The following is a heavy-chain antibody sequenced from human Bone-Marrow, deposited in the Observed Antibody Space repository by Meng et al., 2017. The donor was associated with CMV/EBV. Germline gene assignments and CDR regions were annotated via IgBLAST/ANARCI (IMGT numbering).Heavy chain of an antibody. V-gene: IGHV3-30*02. D-gene: IGHD3-22*01. CDR3: AKGPYDSGPFDY. CDR1: GFNFSTSG. J-gene: IGHJ4*02. Sequence: SCEASGFNFSTSGMNWVRQAPGKGLEWMTFIRHDGGLRFYADSVKGRFTISRDNSKNTVYLQMNSLRPEDTAVYYCAKGPYDSGPFDYWGQGKMVTVSS. CDR2: IRHDGGLR.